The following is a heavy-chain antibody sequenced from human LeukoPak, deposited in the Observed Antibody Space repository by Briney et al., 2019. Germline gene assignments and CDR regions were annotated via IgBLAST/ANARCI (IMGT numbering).Heavy chain of an antibody. CDR3: AVSSGYYYSRFGY. V-gene: IGHV3-30*03. D-gene: IGHD3-22*01. CDR1: GFTFRSYG. Sequence: GRSLRLSCAASGFTFRSYGMHWVRQAPGKGLEWVAVISYDGSNKYYADSVKGRFTISRDNSKSTLYLQMNSLRAEDTAVYYCAVSSGYYYSRFGYWGQGTLVTVSS. CDR2: ISYDGSNK. J-gene: IGHJ4*02.